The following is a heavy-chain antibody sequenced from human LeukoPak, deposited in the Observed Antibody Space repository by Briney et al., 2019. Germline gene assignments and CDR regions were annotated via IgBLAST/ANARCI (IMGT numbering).Heavy chain of an antibody. CDR3: TKARYYDFWSGYKGDAFDI. D-gene: IGHD3-3*01. CDR2: NSGSGSNT. Sequence: GGSLRPPCTVPGFTFSMYGMTWVRQAPGKGLEWVSANSGSGSNTFYADSVKGRFTVSRDTSKNTLFLQMNSLRAEDTAVYYCTKARYYDFWSGYKGDAFDIWGQGTMVAVSS. CDR1: GFTFSMYG. J-gene: IGHJ3*02. V-gene: IGHV3-23*01.